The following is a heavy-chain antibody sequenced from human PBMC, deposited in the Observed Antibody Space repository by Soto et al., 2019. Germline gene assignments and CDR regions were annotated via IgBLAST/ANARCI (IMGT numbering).Heavy chain of an antibody. CDR3: ARAPNILTVKYYFDY. J-gene: IGHJ4*02. V-gene: IGHV1-69*13. CDR1: GGTFSSYS. D-gene: IGHD3-9*01. CDR2: IIPIFGTA. Sequence: SVKVSCKASGGTFSSYSINWVRQAPGQGLEWMGGIIPIFGTANNAQKFQGRVTITADESATTVYMELSSLRSGGTAVYYCARAPNILTVKYYFDYWGQGTLVTVSS.